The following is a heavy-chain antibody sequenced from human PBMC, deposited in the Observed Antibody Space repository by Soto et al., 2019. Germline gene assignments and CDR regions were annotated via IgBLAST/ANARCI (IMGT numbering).Heavy chain of an antibody. V-gene: IGHV5-51*01. CDR1: GYSFTSYW. Sequence: GESLKISCKGSGYSFTSYWIGWVRQMPGKGLEWMGIIYPGDSDTRYSPSFQGQVTISADKSISTAYLQWSSLKASDTATYYCARVGCSGGSCYQRGLGWFDPWGQGTLVTVSS. J-gene: IGHJ5*02. CDR3: ARVGCSGGSCYQRGLGWFDP. D-gene: IGHD2-15*01. CDR2: IYPGDSDT.